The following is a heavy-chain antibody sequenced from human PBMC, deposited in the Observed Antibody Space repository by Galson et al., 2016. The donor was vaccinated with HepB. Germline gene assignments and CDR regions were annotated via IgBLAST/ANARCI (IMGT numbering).Heavy chain of an antibody. CDR3: SAGATTIVTAFDY. CDR1: GFTLSNSA. CDR2: ISYDAKNV. Sequence: SLRLSCAASGFTLSNSAMHWVRQAPGKGLEWVAKISYDAKNVYYAESLRGRSAISSDYSKNALYLEMNSLRVEDTAVYYCSAGATTIVTAFDYWGQGTLVTVSS. J-gene: IGHJ4*02. D-gene: IGHD2-21*02. V-gene: IGHV3-30*03.